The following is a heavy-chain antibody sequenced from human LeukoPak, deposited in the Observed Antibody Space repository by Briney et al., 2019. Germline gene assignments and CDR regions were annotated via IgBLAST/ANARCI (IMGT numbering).Heavy chain of an antibody. Sequence: SETLSLTCTVSGGSISSGSYYWGWIRQPPGKGLEWIGSIYYSGSTYYNPSLKSRVTISVDTSKNQFSLKLSSVTAADTAVYYCARLNNVHNWFDPWGQGTLVTVSS. CDR2: IYYSGST. D-gene: IGHD1/OR15-1a*01. J-gene: IGHJ5*02. CDR1: GGSISSGSYY. CDR3: ARLNNVHNWFDP. V-gene: IGHV4-39*07.